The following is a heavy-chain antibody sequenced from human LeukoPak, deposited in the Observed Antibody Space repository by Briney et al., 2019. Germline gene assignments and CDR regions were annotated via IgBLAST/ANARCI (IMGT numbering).Heavy chain of an antibody. CDR2: IISKAKRHTT. V-gene: IGHV3-72*01. J-gene: IGHJ4*02. CDR3: GRVVLANYGEYDY. D-gene: IGHD4/OR15-4a*01. Sequence: PGGSLRLSCAVSGITLSDNYMDWVPKAPGKGLEWVGRIISKAKRHTTEYAASVKATSRISSADSQHSLYLQTNSLQTQATTMYHWGRVVLANYGEYDYWGERTLATVSS. CDR1: GITLSDNY.